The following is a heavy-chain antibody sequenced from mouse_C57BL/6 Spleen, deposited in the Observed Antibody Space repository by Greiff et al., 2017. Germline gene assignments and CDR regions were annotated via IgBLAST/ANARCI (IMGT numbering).Heavy chain of an antibody. D-gene: IGHD3-2*02. CDR3: SRWYTQLRLRNAMDF. CDR2: IYPGSGST. J-gene: IGHJ4*01. V-gene: IGHV1-55*01. CDR1: GYNFTSYW. Sequence: VQLQQSGAELVKPGASVKMSCKASGYNFTSYWITWVKQRHGQGLEWIGDIYPGSGSTNYNEKFKGKATLTVDTSSITAYMQLSSLTSEYSAVYFCSRWYTQLRLRNAMDFWGQGTSVPVSS.